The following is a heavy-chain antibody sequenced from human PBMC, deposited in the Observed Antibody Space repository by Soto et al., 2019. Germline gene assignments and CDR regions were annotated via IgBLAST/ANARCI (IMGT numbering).Heavy chain of an antibody. J-gene: IGHJ5*02. CDR1: GGSISSSSYF. V-gene: IGHV4-39*01. CDR2: IYYSGST. D-gene: IGHD4-4*01. Sequence: SETLSLTCTVSGGSISSSSYFWGWIRQPPGKGLEWIGSIYYSGSTYYNPSLKSRVTVSVDTSKNQFSLKLSSVTAADTAVDYCASHPSNFWLDPWGQGTLVTFSS. CDR3: ASHPSNFWLDP.